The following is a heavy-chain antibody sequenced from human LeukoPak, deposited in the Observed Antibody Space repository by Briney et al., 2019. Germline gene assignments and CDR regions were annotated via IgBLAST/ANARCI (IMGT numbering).Heavy chain of an antibody. D-gene: IGHD5-18*01. J-gene: IGHJ4*02. CDR3: ARPPARYSYGYYFDY. V-gene: IGHV1-46*01. Sequence: ASVKVPCKASGYTFTSYYMHWVRQAPGQGLEWMGIINPSGGSTSYAQKFQGRVTMTRDTSTSTVYMELSSLRSEDTAVYYCARPPARYSYGYYFDYWGQGTLVTVSS. CDR1: GYTFTSYY. CDR2: INPSGGST.